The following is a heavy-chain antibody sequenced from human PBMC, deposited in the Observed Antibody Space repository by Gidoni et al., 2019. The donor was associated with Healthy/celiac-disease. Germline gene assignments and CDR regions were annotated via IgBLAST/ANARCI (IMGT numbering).Heavy chain of an antibody. CDR3: ARGSYDFWSGYYSDRGSKGNDY. CDR1: GGSFSGYY. Sequence: VQLQQWGAGLLKPSETLSLTCAVYGGSFSGYYWSWIRQPPGKGLEWIGEINHSGSTNYNPSLKSRVTIAVDTSKNQFSLKLSSVTAADTAVYYCARGSYDFWSGYYSDRGSKGNDYWGQGTLVTVSS. V-gene: IGHV4-34*01. D-gene: IGHD3-3*01. J-gene: IGHJ4*02. CDR2: INHSGST.